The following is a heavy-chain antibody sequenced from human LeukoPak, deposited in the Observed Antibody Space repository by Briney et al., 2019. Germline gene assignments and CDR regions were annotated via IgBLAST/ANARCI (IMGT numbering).Heavy chain of an antibody. CDR3: ARESGHIDY. Sequence: GGSLRLSCAASGFSFSVYSMNWVRQAPGKGLEWVSYISGSSSTIYYADSVEGRLTISRDNAKNSLYLQMNSLRAEDTAVYYCARESGHIDYWGQGTLVTVSS. CDR2: ISGSSSTI. V-gene: IGHV3-48*04. D-gene: IGHD3-10*01. CDR1: GFSFSVYS. J-gene: IGHJ4*02.